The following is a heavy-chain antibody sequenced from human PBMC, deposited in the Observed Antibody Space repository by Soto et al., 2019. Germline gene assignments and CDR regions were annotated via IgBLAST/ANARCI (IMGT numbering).Heavy chain of an antibody. CDR3: ARAWPSVDSYGSGVMDV. J-gene: IGHJ6*02. CDR1: GGSISSSNW. D-gene: IGHD5-18*01. CDR2: IYHSGST. Sequence: QVQLQESGPGLVKPSGTLSVTCAVSGGSISSSNWWNWVRQPPGKGLDWIGEIYHSGSTNYNTSLRSRVTISLAKSKNQFSLRVKSVTAADTAEYYCARAWPSVDSYGSGVMDVWGQGTTVTVSS. V-gene: IGHV4-4*02.